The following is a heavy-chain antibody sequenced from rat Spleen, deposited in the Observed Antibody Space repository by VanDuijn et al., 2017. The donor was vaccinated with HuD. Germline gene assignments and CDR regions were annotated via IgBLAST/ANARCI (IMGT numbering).Heavy chain of an antibody. CDR2: IWAGGGT. CDR1: GFSLTNYH. Sequence: QVQLKESGPGLVQPSQTLSLTCTVSGFSLTNYHVRWVRQPPGNGLEWMGTIWAGGGTNYNSAVQSRLGISRDTSKSQVFLKMNSLQPEDTGIYYCAGSGYSRHRYWFTYWGQGTLVIVSS. V-gene: IGHV2-43*01. D-gene: IGHD1-2*01. CDR3: AGSGYSRHRYWFTY. J-gene: IGHJ3*01.